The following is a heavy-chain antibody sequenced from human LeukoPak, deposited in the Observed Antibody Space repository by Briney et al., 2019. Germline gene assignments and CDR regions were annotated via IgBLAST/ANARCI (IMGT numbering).Heavy chain of an antibody. V-gene: IGHV3-48*01. CDR3: ARDGGNIAARLNY. CDR1: GFTFSSYA. CDR2: ISASSSSI. D-gene: IGHD6-6*01. J-gene: IGHJ4*02. Sequence: GGSLRLSCAASGFTFSSYAMSWVRQAPGKGLEWGSYISASSSSIYYADSVKGRFTISRDNAKNSLYLHMNSLRAEATAVYSCARDGGNIAARLNYWGQGTLVTVSS.